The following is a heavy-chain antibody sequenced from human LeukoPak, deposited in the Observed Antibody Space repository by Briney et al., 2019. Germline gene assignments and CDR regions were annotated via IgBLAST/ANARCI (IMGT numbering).Heavy chain of an antibody. CDR2: IYHSGST. J-gene: IGHJ3*02. CDR1: GYSISSGYY. Sequence: PSETLSLTCTVSGYSISSGYYWGWIRPPPGKGLEWIGSIYHSGSTYYNPSLKSRVTISVDTSKNQFSLKLSSVTAADTAVYYCARDRGIAAAGTENDAFDIWGQGTMVTVSS. CDR3: ARDRGIAAAGTENDAFDI. V-gene: IGHV4-38-2*02. D-gene: IGHD6-13*01.